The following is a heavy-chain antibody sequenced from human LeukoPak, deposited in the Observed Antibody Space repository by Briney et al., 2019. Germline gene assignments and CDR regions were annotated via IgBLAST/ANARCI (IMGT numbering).Heavy chain of an antibody. Sequence: GGSLRLSCAASGFTFSSYGMHWVRQAPGKGLEWVAFIRYDGSNKYYADSVKGRFTISRDNSKNTLCLQMNSLRAEDTAVYYCAKDRNVGFLEWLLQLRFDYWGQGTLVTVSP. CDR2: IRYDGSNK. D-gene: IGHD3-3*01. J-gene: IGHJ4*02. CDR3: AKDRNVGFLEWLLQLRFDY. CDR1: GFTFSSYG. V-gene: IGHV3-30*02.